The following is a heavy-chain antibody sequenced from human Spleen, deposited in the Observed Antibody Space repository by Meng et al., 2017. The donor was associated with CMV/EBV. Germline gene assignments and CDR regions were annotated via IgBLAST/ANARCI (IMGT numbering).Heavy chain of an antibody. CDR2: IYPGDSDT. Sequence: GESLKISCRGSRYSFTSYWIGWVRQMPGKGLEWMGIIYPGDSDTRYSPSFQGQVTISADKSISTAYLQWSSLKASDTAMYYCARPYSSGWTDFQHWGQGTLVTVSS. D-gene: IGHD6-19*01. CDR1: RYSFTSYW. CDR3: ARPYSSGWTDFQH. V-gene: IGHV5-51*01. J-gene: IGHJ1*01.